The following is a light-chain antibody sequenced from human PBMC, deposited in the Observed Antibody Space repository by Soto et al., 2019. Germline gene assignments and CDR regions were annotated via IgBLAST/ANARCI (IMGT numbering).Light chain of an antibody. CDR3: QQYYGSPLI. CDR2: WAS. V-gene: IGKV4-1*01. J-gene: IGKJ4*01. CDR1: QSLLSNSDNKNY. Sequence: DFVMTQSPDSLAVSLGERATINCKSSQSLLSNSDNKNYLAWFQHKLGQPPKLLFYWASARESGVPDRFSASGSGTDFTLTISSLQAEDVAVYYCQQYYGSPLIFGGGTKVEIK.